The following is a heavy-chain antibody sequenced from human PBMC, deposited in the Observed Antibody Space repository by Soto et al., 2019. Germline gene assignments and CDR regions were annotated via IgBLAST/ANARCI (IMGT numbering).Heavy chain of an antibody. J-gene: IGHJ5*02. V-gene: IGHV1-18*01. Sequence: QVQLVQSGAEVKKPGASVKVSCKASGYTFTSYGISWVRQAPGQGLEWMGWISAYNGNTNYAQKLQGRVTMTTDTSTXTXSMELRSRRSDDTAVYYCARWEVGGRVPANYNWFDPWGQGTLVTVSS. D-gene: IGHD2-2*01. CDR2: ISAYNGNT. CDR1: GYTFTSYG. CDR3: ARWEVGGRVPANYNWFDP.